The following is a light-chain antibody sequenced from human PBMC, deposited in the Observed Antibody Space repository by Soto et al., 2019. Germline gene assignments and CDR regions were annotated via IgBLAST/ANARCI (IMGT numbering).Light chain of an antibody. CDR3: QQYGSSGT. CDR2: GAS. J-gene: IGKJ1*01. Sequence: EIGLTQSPGTLSLSPGERATRSCRASQSVTSNYLAWYQQKPGQAPRLLVYGASNRATGIPDRFSGSGSGTDFTLTISSLEPEDFAVYYCQQYGSSGTFGQGTKVDIK. CDR1: QSVTSNY. V-gene: IGKV3-20*01.